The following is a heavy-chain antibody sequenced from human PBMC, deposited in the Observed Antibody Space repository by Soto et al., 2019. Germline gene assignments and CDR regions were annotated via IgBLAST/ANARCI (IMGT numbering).Heavy chain of an antibody. D-gene: IGHD6-13*01. CDR1: GFTFRSFT. V-gene: IGHV3-21*01. Sequence: PGGSLRLSCAASGFTFRSFTMNWVRHAPGKGLEWVSTISSNSAYIYYTDALRGRFTISRDNAKNSLHLQMNSLRAEDTAVYYCTRDASRDSSARGWFDPWGPGTLVTVSS. J-gene: IGHJ5*02. CDR2: ISSNSAYI. CDR3: TRDASRDSSARGWFDP.